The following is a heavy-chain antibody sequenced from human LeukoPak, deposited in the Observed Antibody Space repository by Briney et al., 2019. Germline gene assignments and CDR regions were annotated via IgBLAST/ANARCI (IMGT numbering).Heavy chain of an antibody. CDR1: GFTFSNAW. CDR2: IKSKTDGGTT. V-gene: IGHV3-15*01. J-gene: IGHJ4*02. CDR3: TTDQYYDFWSGFDY. D-gene: IGHD3-3*01. Sequence: GGSLRLSXAASGFTFSNAWMSWVRQAPGKGLEWVGRIKSKTDGGTTDYAAPVKGRFTISRDDSKNTLYLQMNSLKTEDTAVYYCTTDQYYDFWSGFDYWGQGTLVTVSS.